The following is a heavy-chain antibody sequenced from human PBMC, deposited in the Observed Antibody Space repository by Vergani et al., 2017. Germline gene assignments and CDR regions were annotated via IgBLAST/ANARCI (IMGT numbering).Heavy chain of an antibody. D-gene: IGHD5-12*01. Sequence: EVQLEESGGGLGQPGWSLRLSCAASGFTFRNYAMTWVRQAPGKGLEWVSIISDNGGTTYYADSVKGRFTISRDNSKNTLHLQMNSLRADDTAVYYCTKGSRGYTGYFFDYWGQGTLATVSS. J-gene: IGHJ4*02. CDR1: GFTFRNYA. CDR3: TKGSRGYTGYFFDY. V-gene: IGHV3-23*04. CDR2: ISDNGGTT.